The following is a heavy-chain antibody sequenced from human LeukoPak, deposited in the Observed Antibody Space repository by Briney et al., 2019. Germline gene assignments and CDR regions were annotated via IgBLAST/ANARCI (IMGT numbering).Heavy chain of an antibody. J-gene: IGHJ2*01. D-gene: IGHD3-16*01. CDR2: LNPSDDTT. Sequence: ASVKVSCKPSGYIFSNYYTHWVRQAPGQGLEWMGMLNPSDDTTTYARKFQGRITLTRDTSTSTVYMELSSLRSEETAVYYCARAPLGPFWYFDLWGRGTLVTVSS. CDR1: GYIFSNYY. CDR3: ARAPLGPFWYFDL. V-gene: IGHV1-46*01.